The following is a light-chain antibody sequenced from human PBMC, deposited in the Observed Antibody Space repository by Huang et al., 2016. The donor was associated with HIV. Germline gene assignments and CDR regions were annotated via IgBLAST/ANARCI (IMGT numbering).Light chain of an antibody. V-gene: IGKV3-15*01. CDR2: GAS. CDR1: QSIKSN. Sequence: IVMTQSPVTLSVSPGESAALSCRAGQSIKSNLAWYQQKPGQAPRLLIYGASTRGTGVPARFSGSGSGTEFTLTINNLQSDDFAVYYCQQYDYWPPVTFGQGTKV. CDR3: QQYDYWPPVT. J-gene: IGKJ1*01.